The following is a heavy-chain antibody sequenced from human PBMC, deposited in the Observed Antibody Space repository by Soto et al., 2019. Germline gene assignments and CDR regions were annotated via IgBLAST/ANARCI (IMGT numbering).Heavy chain of an antibody. J-gene: IGHJ4*02. Sequence: PGGSLRLSCVASGFTFSDYYMTWIRQAPGKGLEWVSYISSVTAGDTYYAVSVKGRFTISRDNAKNSLSLQMNSLRAGDMAVYFCAKSQEIGTHFFDSWGQGTQVTVSS. D-gene: IGHD6-13*01. CDR2: ISSVTAGDT. V-gene: IGHV3-11*06. CDR3: AKSQEIGTHFFDS. CDR1: GFTFSDYY.